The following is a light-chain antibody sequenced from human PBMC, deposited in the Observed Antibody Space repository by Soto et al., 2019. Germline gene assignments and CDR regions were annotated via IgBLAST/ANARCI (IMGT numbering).Light chain of an antibody. CDR3: SSYTSISTWV. Sequence: QSALTQPASVSGSPGQSITISCTGSTSDIGSYNYVSWYHQNPGKAPKLMIYDVSNRPSGVSNRFSGSKSGNTASLTISGLQAEDEGDYYCSSYTSISTWVFGGGTKLTVL. V-gene: IGLV2-14*01. CDR2: DVS. J-gene: IGLJ3*02. CDR1: TSDIGSYNY.